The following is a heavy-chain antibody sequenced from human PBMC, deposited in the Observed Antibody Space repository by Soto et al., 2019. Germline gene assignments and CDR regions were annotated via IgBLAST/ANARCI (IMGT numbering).Heavy chain of an antibody. J-gene: IGHJ6*02. CDR3: ARVGEQWLVVSNYYYYGMDV. Sequence: EVQLVESGGGLVQPGGSLRLSCAASGFTFSSYSMNWVRQAPGKGLEWVSYISSSSSTIYYADSLKGRFTISRDNAKNSLYLQMNSLRDEDTAVYYCARVGEQWLVVSNYYYYGMDVWGQGTTVTVSS. CDR2: ISSSSSTI. CDR1: GFTFSSYS. V-gene: IGHV3-48*02. D-gene: IGHD6-19*01.